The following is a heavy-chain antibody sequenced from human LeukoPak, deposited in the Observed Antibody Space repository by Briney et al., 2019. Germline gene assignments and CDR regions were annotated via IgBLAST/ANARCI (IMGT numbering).Heavy chain of an antibody. Sequence: GGSLRLSCAASGFTLSSYGMHWVRQAPGKGLEWVAVISYDGSNKYYADSVEGRFTISRDNSKNTLYLQMNSLRAEDTAVYYCAKALQDYYYGVDVWGQGTTVTVSS. CDR2: ISYDGSNK. V-gene: IGHV3-30*18. CDR1: GFTLSSYG. J-gene: IGHJ6*02. CDR3: AKALQDYYYGVDV. D-gene: IGHD4-11*01.